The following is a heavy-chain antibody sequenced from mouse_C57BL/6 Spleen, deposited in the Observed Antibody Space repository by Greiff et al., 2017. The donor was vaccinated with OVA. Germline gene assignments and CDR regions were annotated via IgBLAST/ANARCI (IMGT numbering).Heavy chain of an antibody. J-gene: IGHJ2*01. CDR1: GYSITSGSY. Sequence: DVKLVESGPGLVKPSQSLSLTCSVTGYSITSGSYWNWIRQFPGNKLEWVGFLSYDGSNNYNPSLKNLISITRDTSKNPFFLKLNSVTTEDTATYYCARGLYYLDYWGQGTTLTVSS. V-gene: IGHV3-6*01. CDR3: ARGLYYLDY. D-gene: IGHD6-1*01. CDR2: LSYDGSN.